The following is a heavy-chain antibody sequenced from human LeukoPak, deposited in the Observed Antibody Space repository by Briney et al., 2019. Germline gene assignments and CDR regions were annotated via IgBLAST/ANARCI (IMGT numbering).Heavy chain of an antibody. CDR3: GMSGDRVPLQDDVFDV. J-gene: IGHJ3*01. D-gene: IGHD1-26*01. Sequence: GEPLKISCNVSGYSFTSYCIGWVRQMPGEGLEWMGIIYPGDSGPTYSPSFQGQVTISVDKSINTAYLQWSSLQASDTAMYYCGMSGDRVPLQDDVFDVWGQGTMVTVST. CDR1: GYSFTSYC. CDR2: IYPGDSGP. V-gene: IGHV5-51*01.